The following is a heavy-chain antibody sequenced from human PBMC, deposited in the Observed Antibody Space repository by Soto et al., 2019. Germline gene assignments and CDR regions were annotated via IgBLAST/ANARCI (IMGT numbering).Heavy chain of an antibody. D-gene: IGHD3-3*01. CDR3: ARQLEWLDDY. CDR2: IYYSGST. Sequence: QLQLQESGPELVKPSETLSLTCTVSGGSISSSSYYWGWIRQPPGTGLEWIGSIYYSGSTYYNPSLKSRVTISVDTSKNQFSLKLSSVTAADTAVYYCARQLEWLDDYWGQGTLVTVSS. V-gene: IGHV4-39*01. J-gene: IGHJ4*02. CDR1: GGSISSSSYY.